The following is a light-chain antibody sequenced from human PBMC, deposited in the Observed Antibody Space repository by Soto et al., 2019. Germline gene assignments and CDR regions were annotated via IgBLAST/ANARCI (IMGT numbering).Light chain of an antibody. J-gene: IGKJ3*01. Sequence: AIRMTQSPSSLSASTGDRVTITCRASQGISIYLAWYQQKPGKAPKLLIYAASTLQSGVPSRFSGSGSGTDFTLTINWVQSDDFATYYCQQYYSYPFAFGPGTKVDVK. CDR2: AAS. V-gene: IGKV1-8*01. CDR1: QGISIY. CDR3: QQYYSYPFA.